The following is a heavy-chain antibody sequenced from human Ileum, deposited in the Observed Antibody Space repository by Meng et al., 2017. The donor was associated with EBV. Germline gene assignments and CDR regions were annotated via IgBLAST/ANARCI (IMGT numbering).Heavy chain of an antibody. CDR1: GGFISGSLYY. J-gene: IGHJ4*02. V-gene: IGHV4-39*07. Sequence: QLQTQKSGPVLVKPSETLAPTCTVSGGFISGSLYYWGWIRPPPGKGLEWIGSMYYAGTTYYNPSLKSRVSMSVDESTNQFSLKLSSVTAADTAVYYCARGERVRGLLAYFENWGQGTLVTVSS. D-gene: IGHD3-10*01. CDR2: MYYAGTT. CDR3: ARGERVRGLLAYFEN.